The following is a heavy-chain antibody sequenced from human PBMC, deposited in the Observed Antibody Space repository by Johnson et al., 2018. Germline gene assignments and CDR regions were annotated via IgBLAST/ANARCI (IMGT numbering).Heavy chain of an antibody. CDR2: IYSGCST. J-gene: IGHJ3*02. D-gene: IGHD1-26*01. Sequence: VQLVQSGGGLVQPGGSLRLSCAASGFTVSSNYMSWVRQAPGKGLEWVSVIYSGCSTYYADSVKGRFTISRDNSKNTLYLQMNSLRAEDTAVYYCARARGSYPPDAFDIWGQGTMVTVSS. CDR1: GFTVSSNY. V-gene: IGHV3-66*02. CDR3: ARARGSYPPDAFDI.